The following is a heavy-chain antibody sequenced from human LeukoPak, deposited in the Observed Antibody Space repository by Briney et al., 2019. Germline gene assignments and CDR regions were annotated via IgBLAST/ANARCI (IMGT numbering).Heavy chain of an antibody. V-gene: IGHV3-48*02. CDR1: GFTFSSYG. Sequence: GSLRLSCAASGFTFSSYGMHWVRQAPGKGLEWVSYVSSDSSIIYYADSVKGRLTISRDNAKNSLYLQMNSLRDEDTALYYCARDVAYAFDIWGQGTMVTVSS. CDR3: ARDVAYAFDI. J-gene: IGHJ3*02. CDR2: VSSDSSII.